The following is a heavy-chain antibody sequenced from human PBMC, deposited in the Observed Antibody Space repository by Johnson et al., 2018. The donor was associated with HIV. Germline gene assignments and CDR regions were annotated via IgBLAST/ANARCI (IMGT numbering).Heavy chain of an antibody. Sequence: VQLVESGGNVVRPGGSLRLSCAASGFTFDDYGMSWIRQAPGKGLEWISYMSSSGSTIYHAESVKGRFTISRDNAKNSLYLQMNSLRAEDTAEYYCARGIQPDAFDIWGQGTMVTVSS. CDR1: GFTFDDYG. V-gene: IGHV3-11*01. CDR2: MSSSGSTI. CDR3: ARGIQPDAFDI. D-gene: IGHD2-2*01. J-gene: IGHJ3*02.